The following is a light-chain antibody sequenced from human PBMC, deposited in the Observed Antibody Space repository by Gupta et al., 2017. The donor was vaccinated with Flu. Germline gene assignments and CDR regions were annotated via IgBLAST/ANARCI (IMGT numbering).Light chain of an antibody. V-gene: IGKV1-39*01. J-gene: IGKJ2*03. CDR2: AAS. CDR3: QQSYSTPYS. Sequence: SVGDRVTITCRASQSISSYLNWYQQKPGKAPKLLIYAASSLQSGVPSRFSGSGSGTDFTLTISSLQPEDFATYYCQQSYSTPYSFGQGTKMEIK. CDR1: QSISSY.